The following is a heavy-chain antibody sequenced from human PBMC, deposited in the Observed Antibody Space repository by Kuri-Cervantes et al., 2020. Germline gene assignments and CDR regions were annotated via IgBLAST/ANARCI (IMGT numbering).Heavy chain of an antibody. CDR3: ARGQNLIAY. J-gene: IGHJ4*02. D-gene: IGHD3-16*02. Sequence: SETLSLTCTVSGGSISSYFWNWIRQPPGKGLEWIGYIYYSGSTNYNPSLKSRVSISVDTSKNQFSLKLSSVTAADTAVYYCARGQNLIAYWGQGTLVTGSS. CDR2: IYYSGST. CDR1: GGSISSYF. V-gene: IGHV4-59*01.